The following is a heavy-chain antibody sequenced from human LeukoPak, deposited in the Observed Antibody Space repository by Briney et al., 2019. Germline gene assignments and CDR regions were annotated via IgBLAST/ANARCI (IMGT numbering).Heavy chain of an antibody. CDR1: GYSISSDYY. D-gene: IGHD5-18*01. J-gene: IGHJ4*02. V-gene: IGHV4-38-2*02. CDR3: ARIEDVTRGYNHAYYFDY. Sequence: PSETQSLTCTVSGYSISSDYYWGWIRQPPGKGLEWIGNIFHNGNTYYNPSLKSRVTMSIDTSKKQFSLKLRTATAADTAVYYCARIEDVTRGYNHAYYFDYWGQGTLVTVSS. CDR2: IFHNGNT.